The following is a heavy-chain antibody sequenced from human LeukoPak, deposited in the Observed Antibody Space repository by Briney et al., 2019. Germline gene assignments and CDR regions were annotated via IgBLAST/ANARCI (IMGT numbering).Heavy chain of an antibody. CDR3: AREEFDY. CDR2: XXWXGXXX. V-gene: IGHV3-20*03. J-gene: IGHJ4*02. Sequence: VRQAXGKGLEWVSGXXWXGXXXXXXXXVXXXXXXXXXXAKNSLYLQMNSLRAEDTALYYCAREEFDYWGQGTLVTVSS.